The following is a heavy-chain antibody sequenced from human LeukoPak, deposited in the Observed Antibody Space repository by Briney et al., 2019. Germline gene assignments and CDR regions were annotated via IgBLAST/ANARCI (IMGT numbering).Heavy chain of an antibody. V-gene: IGHV3-23*01. D-gene: IGHD5/OR15-5a*01. Sequence: ETGGSLRLSCAASGFTFSSYAMSWVRQAPGKGLEWVSAISGSGGSTYYADSVKGRSTISRDNSKNTLYLQMNSLRAEDTAVYYCAKAGPTSTITYSSVDYWGQGTLVTVSS. CDR2: ISGSGGST. CDR1: GFTFSSYA. J-gene: IGHJ4*02. CDR3: AKAGPTSTITYSSVDY.